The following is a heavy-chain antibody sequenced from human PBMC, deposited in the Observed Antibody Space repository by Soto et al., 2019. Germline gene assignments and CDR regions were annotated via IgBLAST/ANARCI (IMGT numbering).Heavy chain of an antibody. CDR3: AREDDGGDRDYYGLDV. J-gene: IGHJ6*02. Sequence: SETLCVTCTVSGGSISVDHYHWTWIRQPPGKGLGWIGYVHYSGSVLYNPSLQSRVSISVDTSKNQFSLKLSSVTAADTAVYFCAREDDGGDRDYYGLDVWGQGTTVTVSS. CDR2: VHYSGSV. D-gene: IGHD2-21*02. V-gene: IGHV4-30-4*01. CDR1: GGSISVDHYH.